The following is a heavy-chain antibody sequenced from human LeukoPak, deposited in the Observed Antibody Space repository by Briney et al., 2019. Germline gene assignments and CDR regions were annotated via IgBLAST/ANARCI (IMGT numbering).Heavy chain of an antibody. CDR2: IDWDDDK. D-gene: IGHD4-17*01. V-gene: IGHV2-70*01. J-gene: IGHJ4*02. CDR3: ATLLYGDYGYYFDY. CDR1: GFSLSTSGMC. Sequence: SGPALVKPTQTLTLTCTLSGFSLSTSGMCVSWIRQPPGKALEWLALIDWDDDKYYSTSLKTRLTISKDTSKNQVVLTMTNMDPVDTATYYCATLLYGDYGYYFDYWGQGTLVTVSS.